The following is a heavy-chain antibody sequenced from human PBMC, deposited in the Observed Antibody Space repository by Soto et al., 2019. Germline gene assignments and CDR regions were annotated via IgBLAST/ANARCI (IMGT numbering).Heavy chain of an antibody. CDR1: GGSISSTTYY. V-gene: IGHV4-39*01. CDR3: AAPLWALPCDY. J-gene: IGHJ4*02. Sequence: QLQLQESGPGLVKPSETMSLTCTVSGGSISSTTYYWHWIRQSPGKGLEWIGSVYYSGSTYYNPSLKSRVTISVDTSENQFSLRLTSVTAADTAVYYCAAPLWALPCDYWGQGTLVTVSS. D-gene: IGHD3-10*01. CDR2: VYYSGST.